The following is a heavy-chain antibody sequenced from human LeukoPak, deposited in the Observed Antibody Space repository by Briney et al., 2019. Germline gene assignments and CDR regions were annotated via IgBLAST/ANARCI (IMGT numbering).Heavy chain of an antibody. CDR3: AKDIGHSGSYFSYFDY. CDR1: GFTFEDYA. Sequence: GRSLRLSCAASGFTFEDYAMHWVRQAPGKGLEWVSGISWNSGSIGYADSVKGRFTISRDNAKNSLYLQMNSLRAEDMALYYCAKDIGHSGSYFSYFDYWGQGTLVTVSS. D-gene: IGHD1-26*01. V-gene: IGHV3-9*03. CDR2: ISWNSGSI. J-gene: IGHJ4*02.